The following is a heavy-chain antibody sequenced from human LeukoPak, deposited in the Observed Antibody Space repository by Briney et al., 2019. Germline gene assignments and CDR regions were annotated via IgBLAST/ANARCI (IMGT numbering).Heavy chain of an antibody. Sequence: GASVKVSCKASGYTLIGYYMHWVRQAPGQGLEWMGWINPNSGDTNYAQKFQGRVTMTRDTSISTAYMELSRLRSDDTAVYYCAKASSSWHNFYYYYYMDVWGTGTTVTISS. V-gene: IGHV1-2*02. J-gene: IGHJ6*03. CDR3: AKASSSWHNFYYYYYMDV. D-gene: IGHD6-13*01. CDR1: GYTLIGYY. CDR2: INPNSGDT.